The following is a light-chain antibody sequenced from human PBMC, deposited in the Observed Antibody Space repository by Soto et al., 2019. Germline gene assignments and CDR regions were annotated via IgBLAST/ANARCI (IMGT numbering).Light chain of an antibody. V-gene: IGLV2-23*01. CDR1: SSDVGSYNL. CDR3: FSYAGSSTTAV. J-gene: IGLJ2*01. CDR2: EGS. Sequence: QSALTQPASVSGSPGQSITSSCTGTSSDVGSYNLVSWYQQHPGKAPKLMIYEGSKRPSGVSNRFSGSKSGNTASLTISGLQDEDEADYYCFSYAGSSTTAVFGGGTKLTVL.